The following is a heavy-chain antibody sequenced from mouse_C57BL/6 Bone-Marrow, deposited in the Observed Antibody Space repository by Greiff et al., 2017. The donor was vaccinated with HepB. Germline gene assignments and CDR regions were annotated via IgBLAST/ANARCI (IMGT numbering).Heavy chain of an antibody. J-gene: IGHJ4*01. Sequence: QVTLKVSGPGILQSSQTLSLTCSFSGFSLSTSGMGVSWIRQPSGKGLEWLAHIYWDDDKRYNPSLKSRPTISKDTSRNQVFLKITSVDTADTATYYCARRGREGENAMDYWGQGTSVTVSS. CDR2: IYWDDDK. CDR3: ARRGREGENAMDY. CDR1: GFSLSTSGMG. V-gene: IGHV8-12*01.